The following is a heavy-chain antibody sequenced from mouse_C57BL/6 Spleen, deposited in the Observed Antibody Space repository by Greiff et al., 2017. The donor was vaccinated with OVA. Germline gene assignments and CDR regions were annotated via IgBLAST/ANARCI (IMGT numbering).Heavy chain of an antibody. V-gene: IGHV5-6*02. D-gene: IGHD3-2*02. CDR1: GFTFSSYG. J-gene: IGHJ4*01. CDR2: ISSGGSYT. CDR3: ARRLTAQGAMDD. Sequence: EVKLVESGGDLVKPGGSLKLSCAASGFTFSSYGMSWVRQTPDKRLEWVATISSGGSYTYYPDSVKGRFPISRDNAKNTLYLQMSSLKSEDTAMYYCARRLTAQGAMDDWGQGTSVTVSS.